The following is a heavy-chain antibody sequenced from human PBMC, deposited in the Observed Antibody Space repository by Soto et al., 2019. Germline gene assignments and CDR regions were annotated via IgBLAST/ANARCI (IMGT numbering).Heavy chain of an antibody. Sequence: QVQLVESGGGVVQPGRSLRLSCAASGFTFSSYGMHWVRQAPGKGLEWVAVISYDGSNKYYADSVKGRFTISRDNSKNTLYLQMNSLRAEDTAVYYCAKDRKRVGMDVWGQGTTVTVSS. CDR3: AKDRKRVGMDV. CDR1: GFTFSSYG. CDR2: ISYDGSNK. J-gene: IGHJ6*02. D-gene: IGHD6-25*01. V-gene: IGHV3-30*18.